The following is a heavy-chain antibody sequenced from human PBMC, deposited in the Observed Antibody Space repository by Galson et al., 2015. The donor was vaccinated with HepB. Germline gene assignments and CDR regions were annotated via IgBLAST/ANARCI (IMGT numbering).Heavy chain of an antibody. D-gene: IGHD2-21*01. J-gene: IGHJ4*02. CDR2: ISRGSSYI. CDR3: ARESHCGGYICYFDY. Sequence: SLRLSCAASGLTFYRYNVNWVRQAPGKGLEWVASISRGSSYIYYADSVKGRFTISRDNTKNSVSLQMSSLRAEDTAVYYCARESHCGGYICYFDYWGQGTLVTVSS. V-gene: IGHV3-21*01. CDR1: GLTFYRYN.